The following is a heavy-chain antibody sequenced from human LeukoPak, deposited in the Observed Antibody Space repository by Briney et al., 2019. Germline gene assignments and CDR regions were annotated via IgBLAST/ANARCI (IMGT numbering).Heavy chain of an antibody. CDR1: GYTLTELS. Sequence: ASVKVSCKVSGYTLTELSMHWVRQAPGKGLEWMGGFGPEDGETIYAQKFQGRVTMTEDTSTDTAYMELSSLRSEDTAVYYCATSVGAAGTVVVFDYWGQGTLVTVPS. V-gene: IGHV1-24*01. J-gene: IGHJ4*02. CDR2: FGPEDGET. D-gene: IGHD6-13*01. CDR3: ATSVGAAGTVVVFDY.